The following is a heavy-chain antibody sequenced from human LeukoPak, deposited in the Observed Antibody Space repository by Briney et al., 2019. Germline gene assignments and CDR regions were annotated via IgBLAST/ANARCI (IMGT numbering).Heavy chain of an antibody. V-gene: IGHV3-66*02. CDR2: IYSGGST. CDR3: VRVGDFWSGYPNYCYGMDV. D-gene: IGHD3-3*01. Sequence: GGSLRLSCAASGFTVSSNYMSWVRQAPGKGLEWVSVIYSGGSTYYADSVKGRFTISRDNSKNTLYLQMNSLRAEDTAVYYCVRVGDFWSGYPNYCYGMDVWGQGTTVTVSS. CDR1: GFTVSSNY. J-gene: IGHJ6*02.